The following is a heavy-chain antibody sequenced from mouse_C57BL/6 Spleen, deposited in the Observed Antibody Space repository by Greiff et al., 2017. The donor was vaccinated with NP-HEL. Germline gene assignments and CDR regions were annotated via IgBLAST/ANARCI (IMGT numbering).Heavy chain of an antibody. CDR1: GFTFTDYY. CDR3: ARCEWYFDV. CDR2: IRNKANGYTT. V-gene: IGHV7-3*01. J-gene: IGHJ1*03. Sequence: EVQVVESGGGLVQPGGSLSLSCAASGFTFTDYYMSWVRQPPGKALEWLGFIRNKANGYTTEYSASVKGRFTISRDNSQSILYLQMNALRAEDSATYYCARCEWYFDVWGTGTTVTVSS.